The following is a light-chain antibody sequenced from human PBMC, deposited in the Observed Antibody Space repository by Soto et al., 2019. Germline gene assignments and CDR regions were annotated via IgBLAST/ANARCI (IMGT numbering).Light chain of an antibody. CDR2: GNN. J-gene: IGLJ1*01. CDR3: QSFDSDLSAFV. CDR1: SSNIGAGYD. V-gene: IGLV1-40*01. Sequence: QSALTQAPSISGAPGQRVTISCTGSSSNIGAGYDVHWFQQFPGTAPRLLIHGNNNRPSGVPDRFSGSESGTSAPLAIAGLQAGDEAIYYCQSFDSDLSAFVFGTGTKVTVL.